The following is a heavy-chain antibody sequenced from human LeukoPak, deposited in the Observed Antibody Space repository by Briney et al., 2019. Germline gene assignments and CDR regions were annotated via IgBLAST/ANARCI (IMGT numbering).Heavy chain of an antibody. CDR1: GFTLCSNY. D-gene: IGHD3-22*01. V-gene: IGHV3-66*01. CDR3: AAKWLLRSY. J-gene: IGHJ4*02. Sequence: GGSLRLSCTASGFTLCSNYMSWVRQAPGKGLECVSMIYSGGATYYAVSVNGKFTISRDNSKNTLYRQMNSLRAEDTAIYYCAAKWLLRSYWGQGTLVTVSS. CDR2: IYSGGAT.